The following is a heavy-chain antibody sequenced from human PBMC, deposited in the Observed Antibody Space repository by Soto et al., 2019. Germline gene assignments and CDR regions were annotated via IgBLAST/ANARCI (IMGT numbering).Heavy chain of an antibody. D-gene: IGHD6-13*01. J-gene: IGHJ4*02. CDR3: ARGQVAAGRPHSYYFDY. CDR1: VGSFSGYY. CDR2: INHSGST. V-gene: IGHV4-34*01. Sequence: QVQLQQWGAGLLKPSETLSLTCAVYVGSFSGYYWTWIRQPPGKGLEWIGEINHSGSTNYNPSLKTPVPLSVDTSKNQFSLKLSSVTAADTAVYYCARGQVAAGRPHSYYFDYWGQGTLVTVSS.